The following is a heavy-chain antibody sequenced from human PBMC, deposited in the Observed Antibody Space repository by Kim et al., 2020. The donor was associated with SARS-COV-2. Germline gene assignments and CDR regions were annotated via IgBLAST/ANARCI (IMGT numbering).Heavy chain of an antibody. V-gene: IGHV4-34*01. CDR3: ARGPGGPKSSWYSFWFDP. J-gene: IGHJ5*02. Sequence: SETLSLTCAVYGGSFSGYYWSWIRQPPGKGLEWIGEINHSGSTNYNPSLKSRVTISVDTSKNQFSLKLSSVTAADTAVYYCARGPGGPKSSWYSFWFDPWGQGTLVTVSS. D-gene: IGHD6-13*01. CDR1: GGSFSGYY. CDR2: INHSGST.